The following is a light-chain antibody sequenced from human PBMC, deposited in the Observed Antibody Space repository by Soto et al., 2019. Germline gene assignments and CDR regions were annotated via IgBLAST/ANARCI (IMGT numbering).Light chain of an antibody. J-gene: IGKJ4*01. CDR3: QHYSTSLVN. CDR2: WAS. CDR1: QIVLYSSNNKNY. Sequence: DIVMTQSPDSLAVSLVERATIYCKSSQIVLYSSNNKNYLAWYQQKQGQPPKLLIYWASTRESGVPDRFSGSGSGTDLTLTISSLQAEDVAVYYCQHYSTSLVNFGGSTKVDI. V-gene: IGKV4-1*01.